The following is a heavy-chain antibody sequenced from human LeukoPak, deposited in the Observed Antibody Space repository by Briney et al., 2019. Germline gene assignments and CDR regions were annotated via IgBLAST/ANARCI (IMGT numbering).Heavy chain of an antibody. CDR1: GDNISRKSAS. Sequence: SQTLSLTCAISGDNISRKSASWNWIRQSPSRGLEWLGRTYYRSTWYDGFAASVKGRMTIYPDTSKNQFSLHLNSVTPEDTAVYYCVRGGSGITVSLFDSWGQGTLVTVSS. D-gene: IGHD6-19*01. CDR2: TYYRSTWYD. J-gene: IGHJ4*02. CDR3: VRGGSGITVSLFDS. V-gene: IGHV6-1*01.